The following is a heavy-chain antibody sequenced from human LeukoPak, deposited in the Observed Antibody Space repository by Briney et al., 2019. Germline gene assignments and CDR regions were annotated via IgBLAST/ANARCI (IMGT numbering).Heavy chain of an antibody. CDR3: AKTYGDYGPFYFDY. CDR2: ISYDGSNK. V-gene: IGHV3-30*18. J-gene: IGHJ4*02. D-gene: IGHD4-17*01. CDR1: GFTFSSYS. Sequence: GGSLRLSCAASGFTFSSYSMNWVRQAPGKGLEWVAVISYDGSNKYYADSVKGRFTISRDNSKNTLYLQMNSLRAEDTAVYYCAKTYGDYGPFYFDYWGQGTLVTVSS.